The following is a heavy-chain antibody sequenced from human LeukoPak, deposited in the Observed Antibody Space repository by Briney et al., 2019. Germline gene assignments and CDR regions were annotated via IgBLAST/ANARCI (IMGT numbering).Heavy chain of an antibody. CDR3: AKDLSITPNLKGFDY. D-gene: IGHD3-10*01. J-gene: IGHJ4*02. V-gene: IGHV3-9*01. CDR1: GFTFDDYA. CDR2: ISWNSGSI. Sequence: GRSLRLSCAASGFTFDDYAMPWVRQAPGKGLEWVSGISWNSGSISYADSVKGRFTISRDNAKNSLYLQMNSLRAEDTALYYCAKDLSITPNLKGFDYWGQGTLVTVSS.